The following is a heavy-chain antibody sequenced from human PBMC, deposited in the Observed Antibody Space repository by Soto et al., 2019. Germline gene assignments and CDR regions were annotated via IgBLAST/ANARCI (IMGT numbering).Heavy chain of an antibody. D-gene: IGHD6-13*01. Sequence: SETLSLTCTVSGGSISSGGYYWSWIRQHPGKGREWIGYIYYSGSTYYNPSLKSRVTISVDTSKNQFSLKLCSVTAADTAVYYCAREGGIAAAGTRIVEAPKYYGMDVWGQGTTVTVSS. V-gene: IGHV4-31*03. CDR2: IYYSGST. J-gene: IGHJ6*02. CDR1: GGSISSGGYY. CDR3: AREGGIAAAGTRIVEAPKYYGMDV.